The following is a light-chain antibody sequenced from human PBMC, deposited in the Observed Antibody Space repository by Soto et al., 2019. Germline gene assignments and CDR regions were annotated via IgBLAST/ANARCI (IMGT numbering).Light chain of an antibody. CDR3: QQRSNWPPNT. CDR2: DAS. CDR1: QSVSSY. J-gene: IGKJ5*01. Sequence: EIVLTQSPATLSLSPGERATLSCRASQSVSSYLAWYQQKPGQAPRLLIYDASNSATGIPARFSGSGSGTEFTLTTSSLEPEDFAAYYCQQRSNWPPNTFGQGTRLEIK. V-gene: IGKV3-11*01.